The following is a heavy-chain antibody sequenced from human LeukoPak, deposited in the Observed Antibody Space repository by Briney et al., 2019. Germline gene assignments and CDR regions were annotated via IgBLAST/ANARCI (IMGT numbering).Heavy chain of an antibody. D-gene: IGHD3-16*01. CDR3: ARLGSYFDY. CDR1: GGSINYYY. J-gene: IGHJ4*02. V-gene: IGHV4-59*08. Sequence: SETLSLTCIVSGGSINYYYWSWIRQPPGKGLEWIGYIYYSGSTNYNPSLRSRVAMSVDTSKNHFSLELSSVTATDTAVYYCARLGSYFDYWGQGALVTVSS. CDR2: IYYSGST.